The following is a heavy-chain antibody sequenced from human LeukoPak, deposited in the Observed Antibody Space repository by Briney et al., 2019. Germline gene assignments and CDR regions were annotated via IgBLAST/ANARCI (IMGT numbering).Heavy chain of an antibody. V-gene: IGHV3-43*02. D-gene: IGHD3-22*01. CDR1: GFTFDDYA. CDR2: ISGVGGST. J-gene: IGHJ4*02. Sequence: GGSLRLSCAASGFTFDDYAMHWVRQAPGKGLEWVSLISGVGGSTYYADSVKGRFTISRDNSKNSLYLQMNSLRTEDTALYYCAKDRSYYYDSSGYYRENYFDYWGQGTLVTVSS. CDR3: AKDRSYYYDSSGYYRENYFDY.